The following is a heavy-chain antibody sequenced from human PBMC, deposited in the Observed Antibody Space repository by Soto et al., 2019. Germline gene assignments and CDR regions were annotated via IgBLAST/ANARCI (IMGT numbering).Heavy chain of an antibody. CDR3: ARGAVMPDS. V-gene: IGHV3-23*01. CDR1: GFTFDSFA. CDR2: ISASGGST. D-gene: IGHD3-16*01. Sequence: GGSLRLSCAASGFTFDSFAMNWVRQAPGKGLEWVSAISASGGSTFYADSVKGRFTISRDSSKNTLYLQMNSLRAEDTAVYYCARGAVMPDSWGQGTLVTVSS. J-gene: IGHJ4*02.